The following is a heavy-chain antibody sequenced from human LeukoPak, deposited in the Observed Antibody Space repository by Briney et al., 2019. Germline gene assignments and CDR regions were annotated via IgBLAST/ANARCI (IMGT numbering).Heavy chain of an antibody. J-gene: IGHJ1*01. D-gene: IGHD6-19*01. V-gene: IGHV3-30-3*01. CDR2: ISNDGTNE. CDR1: RFTFSTYA. CDR3: ARDRIAVAGMGAFQH. Sequence: GGSLRLSCAASRFTFSTYAMHWVRQAPGKGLEWVAGISNDGTNEDHADSVKGRFTISRDNSKNTLYLQMNSLRAEDTAIYYCARDRIAVAGMGAFQHWGQGTLVTGSS.